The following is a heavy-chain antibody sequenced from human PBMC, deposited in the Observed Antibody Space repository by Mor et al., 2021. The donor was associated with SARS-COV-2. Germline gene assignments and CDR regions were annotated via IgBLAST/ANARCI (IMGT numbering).Heavy chain of an antibody. CDR2: EDGSEK. CDR3: TRDRH. Sequence: EDGSEKYYEDSEKGRFTISRDNAKSSLHLQMNSLGAEDTAVYYCTRDRHWGQGTPVTVSS. V-gene: IGHV3-7*04. J-gene: IGHJ4*02.